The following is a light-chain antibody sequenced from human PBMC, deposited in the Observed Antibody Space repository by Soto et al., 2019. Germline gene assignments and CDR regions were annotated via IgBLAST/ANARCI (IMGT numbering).Light chain of an antibody. J-gene: IGKJ1*01. Sequence: DIQMTQSPSTLSASVGDRVTITCRASQSISSWLAWYQQKPGKATKLLIYKASSLESGVQSRLSGSGSGTEFTLTINSLQHDDLASYYCQQFHSFSPTFGQGTKVEIK. V-gene: IGKV1-5*03. CDR1: QSISSW. CDR3: QQFHSFSPT. CDR2: KAS.